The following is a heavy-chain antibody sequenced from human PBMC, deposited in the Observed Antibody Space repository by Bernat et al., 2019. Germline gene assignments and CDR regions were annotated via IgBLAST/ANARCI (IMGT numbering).Heavy chain of an antibody. CDR2: IKDDGSEK. V-gene: IGHV3-7*03. Sequence: EVQLVESGGGLVQPGGSLRLSCAASGFTFSAYWMNWVRQAPGTGLEWVANIKDDGSEKYYGDSVKGRFTISRDNAKNSLYLQMSSLRAEDTAVYYCARVGVTAGAGLFDYWGQGALLTVSS. CDR3: ARVGVTAGAGLFDY. D-gene: IGHD2-21*02. J-gene: IGHJ4*02. CDR1: GFTFSAYW.